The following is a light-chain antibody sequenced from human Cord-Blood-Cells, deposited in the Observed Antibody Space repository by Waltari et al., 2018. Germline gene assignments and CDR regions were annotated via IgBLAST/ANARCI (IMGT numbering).Light chain of an antibody. V-gene: IGKV4-1*01. CDR3: QQYYSTPYT. CDR1: QSVLYSPNNKNY. CDR2: WAA. Sequence: DIVMTQSPDSLAVSLGERATINCKSSQSVLYSPNNKNYLTLYQQKQGQHPKLLIYWAATPDAGVPVRFSGRGSGTDSTLPLSSLQAEDVAVYYCQQYYSTPYTFGQGTKLEIK. J-gene: IGKJ2*01.